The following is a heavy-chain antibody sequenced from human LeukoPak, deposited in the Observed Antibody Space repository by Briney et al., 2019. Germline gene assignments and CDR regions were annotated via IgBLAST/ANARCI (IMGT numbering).Heavy chain of an antibody. J-gene: IGHJ4*02. CDR2: ISYDGSNK. Sequence: GGSLRLSCAASGFTFSSYGMHWVRQAPGKGLEWVAVISYDGSNKYYADSVKGRFTISRDNSKNTLYLQMNSLRAEDTAVYYCAKDNELEGWLSDLGYWGQGTLDTVSS. D-gene: IGHD3-16*02. CDR3: AKDNELEGWLSDLGY. V-gene: IGHV3-30*18. CDR1: GFTFSSYG.